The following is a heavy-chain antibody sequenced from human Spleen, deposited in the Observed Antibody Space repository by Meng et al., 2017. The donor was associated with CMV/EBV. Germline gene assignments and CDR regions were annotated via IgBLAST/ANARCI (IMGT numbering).Heavy chain of an antibody. V-gene: IGHV3-7*01. CDR1: GFTFSAYW. CDR3: AREWYCSGGSCRRADH. CDR2: IGQDGSEK. J-gene: IGHJ4*02. Sequence: ESLKISCEASGFTFSAYWMSWVRQAPGKGLEWVANIGQDGSEKYYVDSVKGRFTISRDNAKNSLYLQMSSLRAEDTAVYYCAREWYCSGGSCRRADHWGQGALVTVSS. D-gene: IGHD2-15*01.